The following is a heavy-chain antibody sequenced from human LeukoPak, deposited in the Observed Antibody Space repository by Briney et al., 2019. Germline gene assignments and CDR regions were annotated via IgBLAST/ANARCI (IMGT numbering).Heavy chain of an antibody. CDR1: GFTFSTYW. CDR2: IKEEGSRQ. J-gene: IGHJ5*01. V-gene: IGHV3-7*01. D-gene: IGHD5-24*01. Sequence: GGSLRLSCAASGFTFSTYWMSWVRQTPGKGLEWVANIKEEGSRQYYVDSVKGRFTISRDNAKNSLYLQMNSLRVEDTAVYYCARDGGGYDSWGQGTLVSVSS. CDR3: ARDGGGYDS.